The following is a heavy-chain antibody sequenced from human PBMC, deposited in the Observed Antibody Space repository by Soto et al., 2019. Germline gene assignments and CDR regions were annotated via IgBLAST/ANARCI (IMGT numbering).Heavy chain of an antibody. D-gene: IGHD1-1*01. V-gene: IGHV1-18*01. J-gene: IGHJ4*02. CDR1: GYAFTTYG. CDR3: ARGRYGDY. CDR2: ISAHNGNT. Sequence: QVHLVQSGAEVKKPGASVKVSCKGSGYAFTTYGITWVRQAPGQGLEWMGWISAHNGNTNYAQRLQGRVTMTRDTSTSTAYMELRSLRSDDTAVYYCARGRYGDYWGQGALVTVSS.